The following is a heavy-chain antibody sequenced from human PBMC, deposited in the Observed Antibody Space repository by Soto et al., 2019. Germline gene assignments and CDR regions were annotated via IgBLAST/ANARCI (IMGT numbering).Heavy chain of an antibody. Sequence: QVHLVQSGAEVKKPGASVKVSCKASGYTFTSYDINWVRQVAGQGLEWLGWMNPNSGDTAYAQEFQGRVTMTRNTSISTADMELSNLRPSDTAAYYRPRGLKILRVIGLKTYYYYSRGVWGKGTTVTLSS. CDR2: MNPNSGDT. V-gene: IGHV1-8*01. D-gene: IGHD3-10*01. J-gene: IGHJ6*03. CDR3: PRGLKILRVIGLKTYYYYSRGV. CDR1: GYTFTSYD.